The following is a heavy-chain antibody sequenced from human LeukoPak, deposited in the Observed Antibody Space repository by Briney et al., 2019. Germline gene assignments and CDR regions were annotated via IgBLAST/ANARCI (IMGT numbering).Heavy chain of an antibody. V-gene: IGHV3-21*01. CDR1: GFTFSGYS. D-gene: IGHD3-3*01. CDR3: ARGAESGQHTYYYYMDV. J-gene: IGHJ6*03. Sequence: PGGSLRLSCAASGFTFSGYSMNWVRQAPGKGLEWVSSITSSSDYIYYADSVEGRFTISRDNAKNSLYLQMNSLRAEDTAVYYCARGAESGQHTYYYYMDVWGKGTTVTVSS. CDR2: ITSSSDYI.